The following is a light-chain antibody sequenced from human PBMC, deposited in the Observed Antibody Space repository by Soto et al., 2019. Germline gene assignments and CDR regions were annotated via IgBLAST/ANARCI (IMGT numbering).Light chain of an antibody. J-gene: IGKJ4*01. CDR2: AAS. CDR3: QQYYNYPLT. V-gene: IGKV1-8*01. CDR1: HGISSY. Sequence: AIRMTQSPSSFSASTGDRVTITCRASHGISSYLAWYQQKPGKAPKLLIYAASTLQSGVPSRFSGSGSGTDFTLTISCLQSEDFVTYYCQQYYNYPLTFGGGTKVEIK.